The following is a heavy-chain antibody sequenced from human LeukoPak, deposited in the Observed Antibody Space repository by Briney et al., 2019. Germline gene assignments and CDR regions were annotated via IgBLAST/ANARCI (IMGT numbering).Heavy chain of an antibody. CDR2: ISGSGGST. V-gene: IGHV3-23*01. J-gene: IGHJ4*02. Sequence: AGGSLRLSCAASGFTFSSYAMSWVRQAPGKGLEWVSAISGSGGSTYYTDSVKGRFTISRDNSKNTLYLQMNSLRAEDTAVYYCAKDRGYSGSARGYDYWGQGTLVTVSS. D-gene: IGHD5-12*01. CDR1: GFTFSSYA. CDR3: AKDRGYSGSARGYDY.